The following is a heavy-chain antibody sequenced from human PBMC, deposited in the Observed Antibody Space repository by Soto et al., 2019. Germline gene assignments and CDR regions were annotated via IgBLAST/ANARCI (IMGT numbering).Heavy chain of an antibody. Sequence: ASVKVSCKASGYTFTSYDINWVRQATGQGLEWMGWMNPNSGDTGYAQKFQGRVTMTRNTSISTAYMELSSLRSEDTAVYYCARGGVFFFAAPTNPFDYWGQGTLVTVSS. D-gene: IGHD3-10*01. V-gene: IGHV1-8*01. CDR1: GYTFTSYD. CDR3: ARGGVFFFAAPTNPFDY. J-gene: IGHJ4*02. CDR2: MNPNSGDT.